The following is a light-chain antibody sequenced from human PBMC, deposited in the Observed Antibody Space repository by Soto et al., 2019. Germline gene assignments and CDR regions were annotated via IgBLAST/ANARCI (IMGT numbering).Light chain of an antibody. CDR3: LQDYGYPRT. CDR1: QGIRND. J-gene: IGKJ1*01. CDR2: GAN. V-gene: IGKV1-6*02. Sequence: IQMTQSPSSLSASVGDRVTITCRASQGIRNDLGWYQVKPGTAPKLLIYGANALQSVVPSRFSGSGSGTDFTLTISSLQPEDFATYYCLQDYGYPRTFGPGTRV.